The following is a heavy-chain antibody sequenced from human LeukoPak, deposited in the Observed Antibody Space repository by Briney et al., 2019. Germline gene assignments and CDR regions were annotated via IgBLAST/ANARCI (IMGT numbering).Heavy chain of an antibody. D-gene: IGHD3-22*01. CDR2: IRQDGNNK. V-gene: IGHV3-30*02. Sequence: GGSLRLSCEASGFVFENYYMHWVRQAPGKGLEWVAHIRQDGNNKIYADSLKGRFTISRDNSEKTVLLQMNSLRPEDTAVYYCAKEETVHYYDSSGYWYYYYMDVWGKGTTVTISS. J-gene: IGHJ6*03. CDR1: GFVFENYY. CDR3: AKEETVHYYDSSGYWYYYYMDV.